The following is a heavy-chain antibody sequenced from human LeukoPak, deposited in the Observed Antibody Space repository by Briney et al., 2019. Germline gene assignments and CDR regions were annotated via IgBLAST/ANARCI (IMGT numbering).Heavy chain of an antibody. V-gene: IGHV4-59*08. Sequence: PSETLSLTCTVPGGSISSSSWSWIRQPPGKGLEWIGYIFYSGTTNYKPSLKSRITISVDSSKNQFSLNLSSVTAADTAVYYWARAYSGYRPNFDHWGQGTVVTVSS. J-gene: IGHJ4*02. CDR3: ARAYSGYRPNFDH. CDR2: IFYSGTT. CDR1: GGSISSSS. D-gene: IGHD5-12*01.